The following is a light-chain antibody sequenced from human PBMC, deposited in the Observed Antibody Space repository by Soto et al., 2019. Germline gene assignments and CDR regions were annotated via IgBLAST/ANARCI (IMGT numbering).Light chain of an antibody. CDR1: QNIDRW. CDR2: GAS. J-gene: IGKJ1*01. CDR3: QHYNSYPWT. Sequence: IQMTQSPSTLSASVGDRVTITCRASQNIDRWLAWYQQKPGKAPNLLIYGASSLESGVPSRFSGSGSGTEFTLTISSLRPDDFATYYCQHYNSYPWTFGQGTKVEIK. V-gene: IGKV1-5*03.